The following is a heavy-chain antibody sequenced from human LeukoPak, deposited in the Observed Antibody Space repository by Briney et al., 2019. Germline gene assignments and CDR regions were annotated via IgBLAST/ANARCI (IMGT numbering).Heavy chain of an antibody. CDR3: ARERWHCRVNCYSVYYYALDV. CDR1: GYTFTDYA. J-gene: IGHJ6*02. V-gene: IGHV1-3*01. D-gene: IGHD2-15*01. CDR2: INPGNGDT. Sequence: ASVKVSCKGSGYTFTDYAVHWVRQAPGQRLEWLGWINPGNGDTKYSQNFQGRVTVTSDTSAATAYVELNSLTSEDTAVYYCARERWHCRVNCYSVYYYALDVWGQGTTVTVSS.